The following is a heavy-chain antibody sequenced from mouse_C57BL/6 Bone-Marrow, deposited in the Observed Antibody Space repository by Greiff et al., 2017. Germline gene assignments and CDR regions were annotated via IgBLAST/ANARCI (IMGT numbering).Heavy chain of an antibody. Sequence: EVKLMEPGGGLVQPGGSLKLSCAASGFTFSDYGMAWVRQAPRKGPEWVAFISNLAYSIYYADTVTGRFTISRENAKNTLYLEMSSLRSEDTAMYYCSRHLFMDYWGQGTSVTVSS. CDR3: SRHLFMDY. J-gene: IGHJ4*01. CDR2: ISNLAYSI. V-gene: IGHV5-15*01. CDR1: GFTFSDYG. D-gene: IGHD2-3*01.